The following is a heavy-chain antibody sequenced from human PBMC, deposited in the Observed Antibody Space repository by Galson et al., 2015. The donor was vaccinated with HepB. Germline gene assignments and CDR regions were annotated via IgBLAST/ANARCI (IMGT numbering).Heavy chain of an antibody. Sequence: SVKVSCKASGYIFSTYSITWVRQAPGQGLEWMGWISVYNGNTNYAQNLQGRVTMTIDTSTSTVYMELRSLKSDDTAVYYCARALYSNSPPDLWGQGTLVTVSS. V-gene: IGHV1-18*01. CDR2: ISVYNGNT. CDR1: GYIFSTYS. D-gene: IGHD6-6*01. J-gene: IGHJ5*02. CDR3: ARALYSNSPPDL.